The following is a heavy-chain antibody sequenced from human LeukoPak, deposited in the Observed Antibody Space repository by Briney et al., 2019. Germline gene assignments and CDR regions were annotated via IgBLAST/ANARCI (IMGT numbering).Heavy chain of an antibody. J-gene: IGHJ4*02. Sequence: ETLSLTCAVYGGSFSGYYWSWVRQAPGKGLEWVSYISSSSSTIYYADSVKGRFTISRDNAKNSLYLQMNSLRAEDTAVYYCARAGSRTYYFDYWAQGTLVTVSS. CDR2: ISSSSSTI. CDR1: GGSFSGYY. CDR3: ARAGSRTYYFDY. D-gene: IGHD2-8*01. V-gene: IGHV3-48*01.